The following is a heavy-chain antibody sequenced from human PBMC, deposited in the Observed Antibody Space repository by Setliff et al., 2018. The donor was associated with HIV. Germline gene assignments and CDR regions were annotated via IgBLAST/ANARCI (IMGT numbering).Heavy chain of an antibody. V-gene: IGHV3-23*01. D-gene: IGHD3-22*01. CDR1: GFTFRSYE. CDR3: AKTYYYDSSGYYYFDS. CDR2: ISGGGDRT. Sequence: GGSLRLSCAASGFTFRSYEMNWVRQAPGKGLEWVSAISGGGDRTYHADSVRGRFTISRDNSKNSLYLQMNSLRAEDTAVYYCAKTYYYDSSGYYYFDSWGQGTLVTVSS. J-gene: IGHJ4*02.